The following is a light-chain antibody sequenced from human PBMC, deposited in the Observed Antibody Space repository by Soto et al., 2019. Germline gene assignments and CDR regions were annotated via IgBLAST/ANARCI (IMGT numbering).Light chain of an antibody. J-gene: IGKJ2*01. CDR1: QSVSSSY. CDR2: GGS. Sequence: EIVLTQSPGTLSLSPGERATLSCRASQSVSSSYLAWYQQKPGQAPRLLIYGGSSRATGIPDRFSGSGSGTDFTLTISRLEPEDFAVYYCQQYGSSFGQGTKLEIK. CDR3: QQYGSS. V-gene: IGKV3-20*01.